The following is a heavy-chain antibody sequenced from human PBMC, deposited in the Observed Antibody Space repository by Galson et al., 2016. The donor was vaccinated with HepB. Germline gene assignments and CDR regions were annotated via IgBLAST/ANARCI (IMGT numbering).Heavy chain of an antibody. D-gene: IGHD3-22*01. Sequence: SLRLSCAGSGLIFDSDGISWVRQAPGKGLEWVSAIRHRDGSTHFGDSARGRFTISRDNAKNSLYLQMNSLRAEDMAVYYCARDTTYYDSSGYKDVFDIWGQGTMVTVSS. V-gene: IGHV3-23*01. CDR2: IRHRDGST. J-gene: IGHJ3*02. CDR1: GLIFDSDG. CDR3: ARDTTYYDSSGYKDVFDI.